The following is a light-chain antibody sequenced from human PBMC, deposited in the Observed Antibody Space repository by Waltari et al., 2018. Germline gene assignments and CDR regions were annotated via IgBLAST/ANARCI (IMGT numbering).Light chain of an antibody. Sequence: QSALTQPASVSGSPGQSATISSTGTCYDIGPYDLVPWYQQSPGKAPRLIIYEATSRPSWVSNRFSASKSGNTASLTISGLQTEDEAHYYCCSYAGENTMIFGGGTRLTVL. J-gene: IGLJ2*01. CDR1: CYDIGPYDL. CDR3: CSYAGENTMI. CDR2: EAT. V-gene: IGLV2-23*01.